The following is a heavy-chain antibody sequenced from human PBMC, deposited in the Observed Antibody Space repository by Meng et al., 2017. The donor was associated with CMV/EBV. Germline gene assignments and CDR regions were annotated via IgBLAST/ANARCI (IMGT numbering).Heavy chain of an antibody. D-gene: IGHD3-10*01. CDR1: GYTFTSYY. CDR2: INPSGGST. J-gene: IGHJ6*02. CDR3: ARESGSGSYYIHYGMDV. V-gene: IGHV1-46*01. Sequence: ASVKVSCKASGYTFTSYYMHWVRQAPGQGLEWMGIINPSGGSTSYGQKFQGRVTMTRDTSTSTVYMELSSLRSEDTAVYYCARESGSGSYYIHYGMDVWGQGTTVTVSS.